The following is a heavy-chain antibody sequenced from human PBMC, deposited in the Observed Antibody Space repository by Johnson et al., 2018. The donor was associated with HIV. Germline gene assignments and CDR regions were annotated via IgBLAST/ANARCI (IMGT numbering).Heavy chain of an antibody. D-gene: IGHD3-22*01. CDR3: ARGFVRISMILVADAFDM. Sequence: VQLVESGGAVIQPGGSLRLSCAASGFTFNDYAIHWVRQVPGKGLEWVSGISWNSGTIGYADSVKGRFTISRDNANKSLYLQMNSLRAEDTALYFCARGFVRISMILVADAFDMWGQGTMVTVSS. V-gene: IGHV3-9*01. CDR2: ISWNSGTI. CDR1: GFTFNDYA. J-gene: IGHJ3*02.